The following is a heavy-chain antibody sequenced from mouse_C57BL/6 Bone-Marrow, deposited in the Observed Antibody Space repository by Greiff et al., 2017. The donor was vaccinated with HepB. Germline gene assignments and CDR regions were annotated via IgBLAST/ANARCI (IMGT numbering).Heavy chain of an antibody. J-gene: IGHJ1*03. CDR3: ACRLLRNWYFDV. D-gene: IGHD1-1*01. V-gene: IGHV1-81*01. Sequence: QVQLKESGAELARPGASVKLSCKASGYTFTSYGISWVKQRTGQGLEWIGEIYPRSGNTYYNEKFKGKATLTADKSSSTAYMELRSLTSEDSAVYFCACRLLRNWYFDVWGTGTTVTVSS. CDR2: IYPRSGNT. CDR1: GYTFTSYG.